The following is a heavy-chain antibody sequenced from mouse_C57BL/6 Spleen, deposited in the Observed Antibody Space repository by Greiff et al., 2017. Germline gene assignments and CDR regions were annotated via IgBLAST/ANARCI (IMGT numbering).Heavy chain of an antibody. Sequence: EVKLVESGGGLVKPGGSLKLSCAASGFTFSSYALSWVRQTPEKRLEWVATLSDGGSYTYSPDNVKGRFTISRDNAKNNLYLQMSHLKSDDTAMYYCARDSRFYAMDYWGQGTSVTVSS. V-gene: IGHV5-4*01. CDR2: LSDGGSYT. CDR1: GFTFSSYA. CDR3: ARDSRFYAMDY. J-gene: IGHJ4*01. D-gene: IGHD1-1*01.